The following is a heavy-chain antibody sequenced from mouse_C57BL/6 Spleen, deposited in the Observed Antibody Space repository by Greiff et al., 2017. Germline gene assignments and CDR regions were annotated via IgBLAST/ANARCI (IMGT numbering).Heavy chain of an antibody. J-gene: IGHJ2*01. CDR1: GFTFSSYG. CDR2: ISSGGSYT. V-gene: IGHV5-6*01. Sequence: EVQLQESGGDLVKPGGSLKLSCAASGFTFSSYGMSWVRQTPDKRLEWVATISSGGSYTYYPDSVKGRFTISRDNAKNTLYLQMSSLKSEDTAMYYCARLGREDYYDYWGQGTTLTVSS. CDR3: ARLGREDYYDY. D-gene: IGHD4-1*01.